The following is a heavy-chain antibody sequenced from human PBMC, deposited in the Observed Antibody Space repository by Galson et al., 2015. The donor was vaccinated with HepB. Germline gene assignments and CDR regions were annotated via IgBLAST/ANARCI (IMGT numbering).Heavy chain of an antibody. V-gene: IGHV1-69*13. Sequence: SVKVSCKASGYTFTSYAISWVRQAPGQGLEWMGGIIPIFGTANYAQKFQGRVTITADESTSTAYMELSSLRSEDTAVYYCARVTHYDSSGYYLLFDYWGQGTLVTVSS. CDR2: IIPIFGTA. CDR1: GYTFTSYA. CDR3: ARVTHYDSSGYYLLFDY. D-gene: IGHD3-22*01. J-gene: IGHJ4*02.